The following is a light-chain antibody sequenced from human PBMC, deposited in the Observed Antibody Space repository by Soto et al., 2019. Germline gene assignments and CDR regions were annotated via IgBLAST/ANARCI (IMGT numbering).Light chain of an antibody. CDR3: CSYAGSGNFVV. J-gene: IGLJ7*01. CDR2: AVS. Sequence: QSVLTQPASVSGSPGQSITISCTGTSSDVWTHDLVSWYQKHPDRAPKVVIYAVSKRPSGISTRFSGSKSGNTASLTISALKPEDEAEYYCCSYAGSGNFVVFGGGTQLTVL. V-gene: IGLV2-23*02. CDR1: SSDVWTHDL.